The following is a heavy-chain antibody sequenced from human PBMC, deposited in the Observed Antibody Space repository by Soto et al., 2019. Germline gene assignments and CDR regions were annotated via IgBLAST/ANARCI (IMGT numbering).Heavy chain of an antibody. CDR1: GFTISRYW. CDR2: IQHDSLEK. J-gene: IGHJ6*03. CDR3: AGSRIMIFGLILNNYMDV. Sequence: EVHLVESGGGVVQPGGSLRLSCAASGFTISRYWMTWVRQAPGKGLEWVANIQHDSLEKYFVDSVKGRFTISRDNAKNSLYLQMTSQRAEDTAVYYWAGSRIMIFGLILNNYMDVWGKGTTVTVSS. D-gene: IGHD3-3*01. V-gene: IGHV3-7*01.